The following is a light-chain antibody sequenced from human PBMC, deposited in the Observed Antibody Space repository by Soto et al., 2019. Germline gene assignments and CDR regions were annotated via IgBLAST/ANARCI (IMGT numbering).Light chain of an antibody. CDR1: SSNIGAGFD. J-gene: IGLJ3*02. CDR2: GNS. Sequence: QSVLTQPPSVSGAPGQTVTISCTGSSSNIGAGFDVHWYQQLPGTAPKVFIYGNSNRPSGVPDRFSGSKSGTSASLAITGLQAEDEADHYCQSYDTSLRDWVFGGGTKLTVL. CDR3: QSYDTSLRDWV. V-gene: IGLV1-40*01.